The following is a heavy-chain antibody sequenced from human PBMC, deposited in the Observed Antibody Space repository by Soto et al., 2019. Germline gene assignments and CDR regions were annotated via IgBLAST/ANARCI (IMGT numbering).Heavy chain of an antibody. CDR3: ARDRDIVVVPAAISNYYYGMDV. CDR1: GYTFTSYG. D-gene: IGHD2-2*02. CDR2: ISAYNGNT. Sequence: QVQLVQSGAEVKKPGASVKVSCKASGYTFTSYGISWVRQAPGQGLEWMGWISAYNGNTNYAQKLQGRVTMTTDTSTSTAYMELRSLSSDDTAVYYCARDRDIVVVPAAISNYYYGMDVWGQGTTVTVSS. J-gene: IGHJ6*02. V-gene: IGHV1-18*04.